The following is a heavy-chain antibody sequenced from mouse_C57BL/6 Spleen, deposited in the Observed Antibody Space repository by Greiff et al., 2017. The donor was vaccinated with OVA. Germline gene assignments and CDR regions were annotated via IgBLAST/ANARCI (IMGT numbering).Heavy chain of an antibody. D-gene: IGHD1-1*01. V-gene: IGHV14-4*01. J-gene: IGHJ4*01. Sequence: EVQLQQSGAELVRPGASVKLSCTASGFNIKDDYMHWVKQRPEQGLEWIGWIDPENGDTEYASKFQGKATITADTSSNTAYLQLSSLTSEDTAVYYCTTVVAGRNAMDYWGQGTSVTVSS. CDR2: IDPENGDT. CDR1: GFNIKDDY. CDR3: TTVVAGRNAMDY.